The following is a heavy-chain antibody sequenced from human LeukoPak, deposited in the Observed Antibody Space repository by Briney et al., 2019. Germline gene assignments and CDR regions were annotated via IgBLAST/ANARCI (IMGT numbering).Heavy chain of an antibody. CDR1: GFTFSSYE. Sequence: GGSLRLSCAASGFTFSSYEMNWVRQAPGKGLEWVSYISTSGNTRYYADSVKGRFTISRDNAKNSLYPQMNSLRVEDTAVYYCARELSGTTSYYFDYWGQGTLVTVSS. CDR2: ISTSGNTR. J-gene: IGHJ4*02. D-gene: IGHD1-7*01. CDR3: ARELSGTTSYYFDY. V-gene: IGHV3-48*03.